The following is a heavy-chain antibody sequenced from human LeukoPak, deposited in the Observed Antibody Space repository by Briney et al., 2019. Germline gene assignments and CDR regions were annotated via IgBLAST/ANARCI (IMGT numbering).Heavy chain of an antibody. CDR3: ARRTPNWNSYYFDH. Sequence: SETLSLTCTVSGGSLSAYYWSWIRQPPGKGLEWIGCIYYSGSTNYNPSLNSRLTISVDTSKNQFSLILTSVTAADTAVYYCARRTPNWNSYYFDHWGQGILVTVSS. V-gene: IGHV4-59*01. CDR1: GGSLSAYY. CDR2: IYYSGST. J-gene: IGHJ4*02. D-gene: IGHD1-7*01.